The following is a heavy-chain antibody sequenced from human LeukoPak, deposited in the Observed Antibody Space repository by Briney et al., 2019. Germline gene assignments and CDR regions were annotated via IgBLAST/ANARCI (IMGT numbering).Heavy chain of an antibody. CDR3: ARDWGAYYHFLDY. Sequence: PGGSLRLSCEASGFSMSVYWMSWVRQAPGKGLEWVGNVKQDGSERNYVDSVKGRFTISRDSARKSLYLQMNSLRAEDTAVYYCARDWGAYYHFLDYWGQGTLVTVSS. D-gene: IGHD3-22*01. J-gene: IGHJ4*02. CDR1: GFSMSVYW. CDR2: VKQDGSER. V-gene: IGHV3-7*01.